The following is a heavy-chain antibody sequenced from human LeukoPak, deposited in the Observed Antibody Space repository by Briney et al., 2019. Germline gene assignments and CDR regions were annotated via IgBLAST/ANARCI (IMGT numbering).Heavy chain of an antibody. CDR2: ISGGGGGT. D-gene: IGHD6-13*01. V-gene: IGHV3-23*01. CDR3: ARDSMAAGTFDY. CDR1: GFTFSSHA. J-gene: IGHJ4*02. Sequence: GGSLRLSCAASGFTFSSHAMSWVRQAPGKGLEWVSAISGGGGGTYYAESVKGRFTISRDNAKNSLYLQMNSLRAEDTAMYYCARDSMAAGTFDYWGQGTLVTVSS.